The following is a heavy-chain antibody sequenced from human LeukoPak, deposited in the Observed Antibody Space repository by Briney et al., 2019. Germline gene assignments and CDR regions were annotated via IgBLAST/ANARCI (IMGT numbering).Heavy chain of an antibody. CDR1: GFTFGAYT. V-gene: IGHV3-21*04. CDR3: ATPLDYRDSSGFHQGGD. CDR2: IFSRSESI. D-gene: IGHD3-22*01. Sequence: GVFLRLSCAASGFTFGAYTINWVRQAPGKGLEWVSCIFSRSESILYADSVKGRFTISRDNAKNSLYLQMDSLRVEDTAMYYCATPLDYRDSSGFHQGGDWGQGTLVTVSS. J-gene: IGHJ4*02.